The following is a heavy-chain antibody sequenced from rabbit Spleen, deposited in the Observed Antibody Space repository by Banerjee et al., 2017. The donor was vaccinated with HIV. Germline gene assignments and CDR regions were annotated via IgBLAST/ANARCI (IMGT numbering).Heavy chain of an antibody. CDR3: ARDTATSFSTYGMDL. V-gene: IGHV1S45*01. Sequence: QEQLVESGGGLVQPEGSLALTCTASGFSFSNGYYICWVRQAPGKGLEWIACTAGGRSAFTYYASWAKGRFTISKASSTTVTLQMTSLTAADTATYFCARDTATSFSTYGMDLWGQGTLVTVS. D-gene: IGHD1-1*01. J-gene: IGHJ6*01. CDR1: GFSFSNGYY. CDR2: TAGGRSAFT.